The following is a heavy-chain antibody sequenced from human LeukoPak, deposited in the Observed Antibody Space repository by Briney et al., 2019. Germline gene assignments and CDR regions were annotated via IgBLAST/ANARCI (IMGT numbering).Heavy chain of an antibody. V-gene: IGHV4-59*01. CDR2: IYYTGST. J-gene: IGHJ4*02. CDR3: ARSENNWIDYYDD. Sequence: SETLSLTCTVSGGSINSYYWTWIRQPPGKGLEWIGYIYYTGSTIYNPSLSSRVTISVDTSKNQFSLKLSSVTAADTAMYYCARSENNWIDYYDDWGQGTQVTVSS. D-gene: IGHD1-20*01. CDR1: GGSINSYY.